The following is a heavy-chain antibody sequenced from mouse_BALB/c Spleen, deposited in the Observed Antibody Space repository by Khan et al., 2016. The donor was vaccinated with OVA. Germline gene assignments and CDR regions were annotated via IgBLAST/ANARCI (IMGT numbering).Heavy chain of an antibody. J-gene: IGHJ4*01. D-gene: IGHD2-14*01. CDR2: INTHSGVP. V-gene: IGHV9-4*02. Sequence: HIQLVQSGPELKKPGETVRISCKASGYTFTTAGIQWVQQMPGKGLKWICWINTHSGVPKYAEDFKGRFAFSLAISVNTAYLQITNLKKQEMATYCCERGVAAYYRNDRSAMAYWGQGTSVTVSS. CDR1: GYTFTTAG. CDR3: ERGVAAYYRNDRSAMAY.